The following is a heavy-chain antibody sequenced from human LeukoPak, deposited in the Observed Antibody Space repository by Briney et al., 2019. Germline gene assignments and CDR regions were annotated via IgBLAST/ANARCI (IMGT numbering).Heavy chain of an antibody. Sequence: GGSLRLSCAASGFTFDDYAMHWVRQAPGKGLEWVSGISWNSGSIGYADSVKGRFTISRDNAKNSLYLQMNSLRAEDTAVYYCARPNYYGSGSYSSFAFDIWGQGTMVTVSS. CDR1: GFTFDDYA. V-gene: IGHV3-9*01. CDR2: ISWNSGSI. J-gene: IGHJ3*02. CDR3: ARPNYYGSGSYSSFAFDI. D-gene: IGHD3-10*01.